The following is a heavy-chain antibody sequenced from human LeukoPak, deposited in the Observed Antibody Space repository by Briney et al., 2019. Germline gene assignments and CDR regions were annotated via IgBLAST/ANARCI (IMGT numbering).Heavy chain of an antibody. CDR2: INPNSGGT. Sequence: ASVKVSCKASGYTFTGYYMHWVRQAPGQGLEWMGWINPNSGGTNYAQKFQGRVTMDRDTSISTAYMELSRLRSDDTAVYYCARGKGWLSNFDYWGQGTLVTVSS. J-gene: IGHJ4*02. D-gene: IGHD3-22*01. V-gene: IGHV1-2*02. CDR1: GYTFTGYY. CDR3: ARGKGWLSNFDY.